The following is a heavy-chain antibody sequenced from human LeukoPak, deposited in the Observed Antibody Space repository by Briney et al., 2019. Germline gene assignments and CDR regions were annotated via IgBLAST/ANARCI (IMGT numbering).Heavy chain of an antibody. Sequence: GGSLRLSCAASGFTFSSYWMSWVRQAPGEGLEWVAKINQDGTEKAYVDSVRGRFTISRDNAKNSLFLQMNSLRAEDTAVYYCATDRERDPSVYYLVGGQGTLITVSS. V-gene: IGHV3-7*03. CDR1: GFTFSSYW. CDR3: ATDRERDPSVYYLV. J-gene: IGHJ4*02. D-gene: IGHD3-22*01. CDR2: INQDGTEK.